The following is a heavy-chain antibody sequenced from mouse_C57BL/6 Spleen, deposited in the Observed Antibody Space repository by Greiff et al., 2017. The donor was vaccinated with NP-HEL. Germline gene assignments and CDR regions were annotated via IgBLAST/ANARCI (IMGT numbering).Heavy chain of an antibody. CDR2: IYPRSGNT. V-gene: IGHV1-81*01. J-gene: IGHJ2*01. D-gene: IGHD1-1*01. Sequence: QVQLQQSGAELARPGASVKLSCKASGYTFTSYGISWVKQRTGQGLEWIGEIYPRSGNTYYNEKFKGKATLTADKSSSTAYMELRSLTSEDSAVYFCAKGDYYGSSPDDWGQGTTLTVSS. CDR1: GYTFTSYG. CDR3: AKGDYYGSSPDD.